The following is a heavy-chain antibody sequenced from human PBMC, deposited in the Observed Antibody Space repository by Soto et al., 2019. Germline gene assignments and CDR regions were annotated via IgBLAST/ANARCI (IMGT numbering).Heavy chain of an antibody. V-gene: IGHV4-34*01. D-gene: IGHD3-16*02. J-gene: IGHJ4*02. CDR2: INHSGST. CDR3: ARGVGYDYVWGSYRSRYYFDY. CDR1: GGQFSGYY. Sequence: SLTCAVCGGQFSGYYWSWIRQPPGKGLEWIGEINHSGSTNYNPSLKSRVTISVDTSKNQFSLKLSSVTAADTAVYYCARGVGYDYVWGSYRSRYYFDYWGQGTLVTVSS.